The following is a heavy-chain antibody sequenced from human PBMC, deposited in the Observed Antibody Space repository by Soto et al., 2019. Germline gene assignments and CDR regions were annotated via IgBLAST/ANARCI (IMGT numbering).Heavy chain of an antibody. CDR3: AIIGSGWYSGVDFAF. CDR2: FDPEDGET. V-gene: IGHV1-24*01. Sequence: ASVKVSCKVSGYTLTELSMHWVRQAPGKGLEWMGGFDPEDGETIYAQKFQGRVTMTEDTSTDTAYMELSSLRSEDTAVYYCAIIGSGWYSGVDFAFWGQGTLVTVSS. CDR1: GYTLTELS. J-gene: IGHJ4*02. D-gene: IGHD6-19*01.